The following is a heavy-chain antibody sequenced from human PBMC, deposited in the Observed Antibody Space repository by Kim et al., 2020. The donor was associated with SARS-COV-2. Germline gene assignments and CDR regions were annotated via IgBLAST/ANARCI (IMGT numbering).Heavy chain of an antibody. J-gene: IGHJ4*02. CDR2: ISAYNGNT. V-gene: IGHV1-18*01. CDR1: GYIFTSYG. D-gene: IGHD5-12*01. Sequence: ASVKVSCKASGYIFTSYGISWVRQAPGQGLEWMGWISAYNGNTNYAQKLQGRVTMTTDTSTSTAYMELRSLRSDDTAVYYCARDWERWLQSPYYFDYWGQGTLVTVSS. CDR3: ARDWERWLQSPYYFDY.